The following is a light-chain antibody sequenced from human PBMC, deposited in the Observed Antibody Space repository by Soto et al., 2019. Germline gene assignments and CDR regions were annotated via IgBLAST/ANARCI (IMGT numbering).Light chain of an antibody. CDR1: QSVSSSY. Sequence: EIVMTQSPATLSVSPGERATLSCRASQSVSSSYLAWYQQKPGQAPRLLIYGASTRATGIPDRFSGSGSGTDFTLTISRLDPEDSAVYYCQQRSNWLWTFGQGTKVDIK. J-gene: IGKJ1*01. CDR3: QQRSNWLWT. V-gene: IGKV3D-20*02. CDR2: GAS.